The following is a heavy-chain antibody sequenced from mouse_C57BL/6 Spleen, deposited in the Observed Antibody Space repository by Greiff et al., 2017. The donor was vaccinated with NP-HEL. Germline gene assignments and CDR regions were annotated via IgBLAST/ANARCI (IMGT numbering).Heavy chain of an antibody. CDR1: GYAFSSYW. V-gene: IGHV1-80*01. Sequence: QVQLKESGAELVKPGASVKISCKASGYAFSSYWMNWVKQRPGKGLEWIGQIYPGDGDTNYNGKFKGKATLTADKSSSTAYMQLSSLTSEDSAVYFCARGRLVYFDYWGQGTTLTVSS. CDR2: IYPGDGDT. CDR3: ARGRLVYFDY. D-gene: IGHD2-4*01. J-gene: IGHJ2*01.